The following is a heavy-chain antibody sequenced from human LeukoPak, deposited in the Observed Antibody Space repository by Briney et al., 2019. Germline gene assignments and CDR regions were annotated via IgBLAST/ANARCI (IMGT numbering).Heavy chain of an antibody. D-gene: IGHD3-10*01. V-gene: IGHV3-53*01. Sequence: GGSLRLSCAASGFTVSSNYMSWVRQAPGKGLEWVSVIYSGGSTYYADSVKDRFTISRDNSKNTLYLQMNSLRAEDTAVYYCARVRGITMVRGVISPYYFDYWGQGTLVTVSS. CDR2: IYSGGST. CDR1: GFTVSSNY. CDR3: ARVRGITMVRGVISPYYFDY. J-gene: IGHJ4*02.